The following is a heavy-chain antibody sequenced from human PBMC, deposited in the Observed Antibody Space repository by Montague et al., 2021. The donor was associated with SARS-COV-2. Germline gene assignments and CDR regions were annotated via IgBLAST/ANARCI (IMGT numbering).Heavy chain of an antibody. CDR1: GFTFSSYG. V-gene: IGHV3-30*18. J-gene: IGHJ4*02. Sequence: SLRLSCAASGFTFSSYGMHWVRQAPVKGLAWVAVISYDGSNKYYADSVKGRFTISRDNSKNTLYLQMNSLRAENTAVYYCAKDSRGGYCSSTSCYDPWYYVDFWGQRTLVTVTS. CDR3: AKDSRGGYCSSTSCYDPWYYVDF. D-gene: IGHD2-2*01. CDR2: ISYDGSNK.